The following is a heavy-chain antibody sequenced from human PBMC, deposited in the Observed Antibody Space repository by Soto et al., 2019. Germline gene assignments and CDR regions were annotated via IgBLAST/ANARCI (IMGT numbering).Heavy chain of an antibody. V-gene: IGHV5-51*01. CDR2: IYAGDSDT. Sequence: GESLKISCKGSGYTFTNYWIGWVRKMPGKGLEWMGIIYAGDSDTRYSPSFQGQVTFSVDMSINAAYLQWSSLRASDTAIYYCARGYCSGGTCYSKRDFYYGLDVWGQGTTVTVSS. J-gene: IGHJ6*02. CDR1: GYTFTNYW. CDR3: ARGYCSGGTCYSKRDFYYGLDV. D-gene: IGHD2-15*01.